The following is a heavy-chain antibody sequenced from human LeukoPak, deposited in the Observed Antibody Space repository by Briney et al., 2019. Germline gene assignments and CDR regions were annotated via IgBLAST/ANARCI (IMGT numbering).Heavy chain of an antibody. Sequence: SETLSLTCAVYGGSFSGYYWSWIRQPPGKGLEWIGEINHSGSTNYNPSLKSRVTISVDTSKNQFSLKLSSVTAADTAVYYCASATVVLTGVAGFDPRGQGTLVTVSS. CDR3: ASATVVLTGVAGFDP. CDR2: INHSGST. V-gene: IGHV4-34*01. J-gene: IGHJ5*02. D-gene: IGHD4-23*01. CDR1: GGSFSGYY.